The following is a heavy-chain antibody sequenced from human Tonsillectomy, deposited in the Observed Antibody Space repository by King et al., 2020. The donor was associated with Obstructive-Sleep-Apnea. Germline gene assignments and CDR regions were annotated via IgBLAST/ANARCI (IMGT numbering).Heavy chain of an antibody. D-gene: IGHD6-19*01. CDR2: ISWNSGSM. Sequence: QLVQSGGGLVQPGRSLRLSCAASGFTFDDYAMHWVRQAPGKGLEWVSGISWNSGSMDYADSVKGRFTISRDNAKNSLYLRMHSLRAEDTALFYCAKGGYDTSGWYYFDYWGQGTLVTVSS. V-gene: IGHV3-9*01. J-gene: IGHJ4*02. CDR1: GFTFDDYA. CDR3: AKGGYDTSGWYYFDY.